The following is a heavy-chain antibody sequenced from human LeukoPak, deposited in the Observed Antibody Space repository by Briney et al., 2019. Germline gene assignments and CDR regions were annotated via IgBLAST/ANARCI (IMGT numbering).Heavy chain of an antibody. D-gene: IGHD3-9*01. V-gene: IGHV3-15*01. J-gene: IGHJ4*02. CDR1: GFTFTNAW. Sequence: GGSLRLSCAASGFTFTNAWMTWVRQAPGKGLEWVGLIKSKTDGGTAHYAAPVKGRFTISRDDSKDTLYLQMHSLKTEDTALYYCTTGLVRYFDRVRDYWGQGTLVTVSS. CDR3: TTGLVRYFDRVRDY. CDR2: IKSKTDGGTA.